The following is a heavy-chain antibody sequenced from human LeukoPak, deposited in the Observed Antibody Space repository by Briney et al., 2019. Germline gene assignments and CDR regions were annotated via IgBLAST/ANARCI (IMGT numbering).Heavy chain of an antibody. CDR3: ARDIVVVPRLDYYYMDV. J-gene: IGHJ6*03. D-gene: IGHD2-2*01. CDR1: GGTFSSYA. V-gene: IGHV1-69*13. Sequence: SVKVSCKASGGTFSSYAISWVRQAPGQGLEWMGGIIPIFGTANYAQKFQGRVTITADESTSTAYMELSSLRSEDTAVYYCARDIVVVPRLDYYYMDVWGKGTTVTVSS. CDR2: IIPIFGTA.